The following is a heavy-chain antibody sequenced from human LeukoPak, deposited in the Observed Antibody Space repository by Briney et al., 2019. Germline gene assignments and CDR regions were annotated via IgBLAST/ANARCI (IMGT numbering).Heavy chain of an antibody. J-gene: IGHJ6*02. CDR1: GYTFTSYG. CDR2: IIPIFGIA. D-gene: IGHD2-2*01. Sequence: ASVKVSCKASGYTFTSYGISWVRQAPGQGLEWMGRIIPIFGIANYAQKFQGRVTITADKSTSAAYMELSSLRSEDTAVYYCAREHQLLISDYYGMDVWGQGTTVTVSS. CDR3: AREHQLLISDYYGMDV. V-gene: IGHV1-69*04.